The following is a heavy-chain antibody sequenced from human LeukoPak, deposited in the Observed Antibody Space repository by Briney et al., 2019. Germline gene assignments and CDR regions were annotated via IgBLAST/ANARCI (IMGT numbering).Heavy chain of an antibody. Sequence: GGSLRLSCAASGFTFDDHGMNWVRQAPGKGLEWVSGINWNGGSTFYADSVKGRFTISRDNAKNALYLQMNSLTAEDTALYHCARDRSYGSFDYWGQGALVTISS. CDR2: INWNGGST. D-gene: IGHD5-18*01. J-gene: IGHJ4*02. V-gene: IGHV3-20*01. CDR3: ARDRSYGSFDY. CDR1: GFTFDDHG.